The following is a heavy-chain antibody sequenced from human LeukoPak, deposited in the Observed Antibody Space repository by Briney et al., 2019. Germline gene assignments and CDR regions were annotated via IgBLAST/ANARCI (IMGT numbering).Heavy chain of an antibody. J-gene: IGHJ6*03. CDR1: GGSISSSRYY. CDR3: ARTLGYCSGGSCLYYYYYYMDA. Sequence: SETLSLTCTVSGGSISSSRYYWGWIRQPPGKGLEWIGSIYYSGSTYYNPSLKSRVTISVDTSKNQFSLKLSSVTAADTAVYYCARTLGYCSGGSCLYYYYYYMDAWGKGTTVTVSS. D-gene: IGHD2-15*01. CDR2: IYYSGST. V-gene: IGHV4-39*01.